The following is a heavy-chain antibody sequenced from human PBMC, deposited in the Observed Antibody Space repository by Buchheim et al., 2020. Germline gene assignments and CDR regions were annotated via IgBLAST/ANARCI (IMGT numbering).Heavy chain of an antibody. V-gene: IGHV3-30-3*01. J-gene: IGHJ4*02. Sequence: QVQLVESGGGVVQPGRSLRLSCAASGFTFSSYAMHWVRQAPGKGLKWVAVISYDGSNKYYADSVKGRFTISRDNSKNTLYLQMNSLRAEDTAVYYCACDFWSGYFGWGPDYWGQGTL. CDR3: ACDFWSGYFGWGPDY. CDR2: ISYDGSNK. D-gene: IGHD3-3*01. CDR1: GFTFSSYA.